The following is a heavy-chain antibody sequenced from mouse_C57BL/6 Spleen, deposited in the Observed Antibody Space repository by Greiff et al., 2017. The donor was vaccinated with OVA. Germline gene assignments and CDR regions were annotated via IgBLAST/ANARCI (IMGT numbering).Heavy chain of an antibody. CDR3: ARWTGTYYFDD. CDR2: INPYNGGT. V-gene: IGHV1-19*01. D-gene: IGHD4-1*01. J-gene: IGHJ2*01. CDR1: GYTFTDYY. Sequence: EVQLQQSGPVLVKPGASVKMSCKASGYTFTDYYMNWVKQSHGKSLEWIGVINPYNGGTSYNQKFKGKATLTVDKSSSTAYMELNSLTSEDSAVNYCARWTGTYYFDDWGQGTTLTVSS.